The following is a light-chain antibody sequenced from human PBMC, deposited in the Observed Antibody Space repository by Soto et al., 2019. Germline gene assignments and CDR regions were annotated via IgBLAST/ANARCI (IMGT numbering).Light chain of an antibody. CDR1: SRDVGGSNY. CDR3: SSYTSSNTLEV. CDR2: EVN. J-gene: IGLJ1*01. Sequence: QSALIQPASVSGSPGQSITISCTGTSRDVGGSNYVSWYQHHPHRAPKLLIYEVNYRPSGVSSRFSGSKSGNTAPLTISGLQAEDEADYYCSSYTSSNTLEVFGVGTKVTV. V-gene: IGLV2-14*01.